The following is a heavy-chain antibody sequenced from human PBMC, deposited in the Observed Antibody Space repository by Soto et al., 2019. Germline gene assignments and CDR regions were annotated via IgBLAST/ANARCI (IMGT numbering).Heavy chain of an antibody. J-gene: IGHJ3*02. CDR1: GGSISSYY. D-gene: IGHD1-26*01. CDR2: IYYSGST. Sequence: SETLSLTCTVSGGSISSYYWSWIRQPPGKGLKWIGYIYYSGSTNYNPSLKSRVTISVDTSKNQFSLKLSSVTAADTAVYYCARDEGAEVGVDDAFDIWGQGTMVTVSS. CDR3: ARDEGAEVGVDDAFDI. V-gene: IGHV4-59*01.